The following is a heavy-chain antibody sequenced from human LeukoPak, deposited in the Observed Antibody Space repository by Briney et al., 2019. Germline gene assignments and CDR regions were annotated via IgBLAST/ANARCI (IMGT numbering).Heavy chain of an antibody. J-gene: IGHJ4*02. CDR3: AKSLITMVRGVTPFDY. V-gene: IGHV3-30*02. CDR2: IRYDGSNK. D-gene: IGHD3-10*01. Sequence: GGSLRLSCAASGFTFSSYGMHWVRQAPGKGLEWVAFIRYDGSNKYYADSVKGRFTISRDNSKNTLYLQMNSLRAEDTAVYYCAKSLITMVRGVTPFDYWGQGTLVTVSS. CDR1: GFTFSSYG.